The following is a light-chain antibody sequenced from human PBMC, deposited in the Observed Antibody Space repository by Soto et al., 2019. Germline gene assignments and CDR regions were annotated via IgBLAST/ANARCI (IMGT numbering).Light chain of an antibody. CDR1: QTFSNS. Sequence: EIVLTQSPGTLSLSPGERATLSCRASQTFSNSFLSWFQQIPGQXPRLLIYGASTRATDIPARFSGSGSGTEFTITISSLQSEDFEVYFCQQYNNWPLAFGQGTRLEIK. CDR2: GAS. CDR3: QQYNNWPLA. V-gene: IGKV3-15*01. J-gene: IGKJ5*01.